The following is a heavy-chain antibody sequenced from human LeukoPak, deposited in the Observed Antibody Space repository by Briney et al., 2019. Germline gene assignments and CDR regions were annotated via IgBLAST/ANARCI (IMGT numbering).Heavy chain of an antibody. J-gene: IGHJ4*02. CDR1: GYTFTSYY. V-gene: IGHV1-69*06. Sequence: SVKVSRKASGYTFTSYYMHWVRQAPGQGLEWMGGIIPIYGTANYAQKFQGRVTITADKSTSTAYMELSSLRAEDTAVYYCAKDRYYYDSSGYSPFDYWGQGTLVTVSS. D-gene: IGHD3-22*01. CDR2: IIPIYGTA. CDR3: AKDRYYYDSSGYSPFDY.